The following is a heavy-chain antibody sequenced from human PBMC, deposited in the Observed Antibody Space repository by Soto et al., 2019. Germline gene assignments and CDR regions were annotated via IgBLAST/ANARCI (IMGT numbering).Heavy chain of an antibody. D-gene: IGHD5-18*01. CDR3: ARLDADTAMADYYGMDV. CDR1: GYSFTSYW. CDR2: IYPGDSDT. J-gene: IGHJ6*02. Sequence: PGESLKISCKCSGYSFTSYWIGWVRQMPGKGLEWMGIIYPGDSDTRYSPSFQGQVTISADKSISTAYLQWSSLKASDTAMYYCARLDADTAMADYYGMDVWGQGTTVTVSS. V-gene: IGHV5-51*01.